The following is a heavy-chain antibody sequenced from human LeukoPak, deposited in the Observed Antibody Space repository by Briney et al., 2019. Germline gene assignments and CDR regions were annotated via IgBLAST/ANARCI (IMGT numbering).Heavy chain of an antibody. J-gene: IGHJ5*02. CDR2: INHSRST. D-gene: IGHD3-3*01. CDR3: ARSVRYDFWSGYYKISRGFDP. Sequence: SETLSLTCAVYGGSFSGYYWSWIRQPPGKGLEWIGEINHSRSTNYNPSPKSRVTISVDTSKNQFSLKLSSVTAADTAVYYCARSVRYDFWSGYYKISRGFDPWGQGTLVTVSS. V-gene: IGHV4-34*01. CDR1: GGSFSGYY.